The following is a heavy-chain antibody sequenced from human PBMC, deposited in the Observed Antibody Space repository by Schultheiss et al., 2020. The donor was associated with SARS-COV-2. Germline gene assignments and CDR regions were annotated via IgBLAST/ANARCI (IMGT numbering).Heavy chain of an antibody. CDR1: GFTFSSYA. CDR2: ISYDGSNK. CDR3: ARVGYYDFWSGYYIPEYFDY. V-gene: IGHV3-30*01. J-gene: IGHJ4*02. D-gene: IGHD3-3*01. Sequence: GGSLRLSCAASGFTFSSYAMHWVRQAPGKGLEWVAVISYDGSNKYYADSVKGRFTISRDNSKNTLYLQMNSLRAEDTAVYYCARVGYYDFWSGYYIPEYFDYWGQGTLVTVSS.